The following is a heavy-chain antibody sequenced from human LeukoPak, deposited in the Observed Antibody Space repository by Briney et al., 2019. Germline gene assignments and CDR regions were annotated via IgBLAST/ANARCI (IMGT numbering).Heavy chain of an antibody. J-gene: IGHJ5*02. D-gene: IGHD3-10*01. CDR3: ARSDQFMVRGVIAGP. CDR1: GFTFSSYG. V-gene: IGHV3-30*03. Sequence: GGSLRLSCAASGFTFSSYGMHWVRQAPGKGLEWVAVISYDGSNKYYADSVKGRFTISRDNSKNTLYLQMNSLRAEDTAVYYCARSDQFMVRGVIAGPWGQGTLVTVSS. CDR2: ISYDGSNK.